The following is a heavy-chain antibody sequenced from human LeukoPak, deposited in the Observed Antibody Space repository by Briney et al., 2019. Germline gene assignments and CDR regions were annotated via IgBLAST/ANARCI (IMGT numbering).Heavy chain of an antibody. J-gene: IGHJ4*02. CDR1: GFTVSTNY. V-gene: IGHV3-66*02. CDR2: IYSGGST. D-gene: IGHD6-6*01. CDR3: ARASIAASGYYFDY. Sequence: GGSLRLSCAASGFTVSTNYLTWVRQAPGKGLEWVSVIYSGGSTFYADSVKGRFTISRDNSKNTLYLQMNSLRAEDTAVYYCARASIAASGYYFDYWGQGTLVTVSS.